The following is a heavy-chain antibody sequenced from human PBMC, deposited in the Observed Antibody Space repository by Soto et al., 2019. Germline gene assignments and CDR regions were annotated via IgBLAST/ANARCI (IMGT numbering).Heavy chain of an antibody. Sequence: GGSLRLSCAASGFTFSSYEMNWVRQAPGKGLEWVSYIGFSGSTKYYADSVKGRFTISRDNAKNSLFLQMNSLRVEDTAVYYCARSPFLECNWAQGTLVTVSS. J-gene: IGHJ4*02. D-gene: IGHD3-3*02. CDR2: IGFSGSTK. CDR1: GFTFSSYE. CDR3: ARSPFLECN. V-gene: IGHV3-48*03.